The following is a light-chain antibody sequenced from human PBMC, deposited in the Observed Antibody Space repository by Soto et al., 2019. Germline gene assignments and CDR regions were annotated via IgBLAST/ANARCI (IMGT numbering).Light chain of an antibody. Sequence: EVVLSQSACTLSLSPGERATLSCRASQSVSSSYLAWYQQKPGQAPRLLIYGASNRATGIPDRFSGGGSGTDFTLTISRLEPEDFAVYYCQQFSSYPLTFGGGTKVDNK. J-gene: IGKJ4*01. CDR1: QSVSSSY. CDR2: GAS. CDR3: QQFSSYPLT. V-gene: IGKV3-20*01.